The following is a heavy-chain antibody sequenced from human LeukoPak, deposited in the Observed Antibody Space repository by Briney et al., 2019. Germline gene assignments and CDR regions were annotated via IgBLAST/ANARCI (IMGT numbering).Heavy chain of an antibody. V-gene: IGHV4-34*01. CDR3: ARGNIAARRGPSDY. Sequence: SETLSLTCAVYGGSFSGYYWSWIRQPPGKGLEWIGEINHSGSTNYNPSLKSRVTISVDTSKNQFSLKLSSVTAADTAVYYCARGNIAARRGPSDYWGQGTLVTVSS. J-gene: IGHJ4*02. CDR2: INHSGST. D-gene: IGHD6-6*01. CDR1: GGSFSGYY.